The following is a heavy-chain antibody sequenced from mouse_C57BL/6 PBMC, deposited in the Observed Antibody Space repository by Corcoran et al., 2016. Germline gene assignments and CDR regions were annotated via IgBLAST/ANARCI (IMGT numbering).Heavy chain of an antibody. V-gene: IGHV9-3*01. CDR2: INTYSGVP. Sequence: QIQLVQSGPELKKPGETVKISCKASGYTFTTYGMSWVKQAPGKGLKWMGWINTYSGVPTYADDFKGRFAFSLETSASTAYLQINNLKNEDTATYFCARSREGYFDYGGQGTTLTVSS. CDR3: ARSREGYFDY. CDR1: GYTFTTYG. J-gene: IGHJ2*01.